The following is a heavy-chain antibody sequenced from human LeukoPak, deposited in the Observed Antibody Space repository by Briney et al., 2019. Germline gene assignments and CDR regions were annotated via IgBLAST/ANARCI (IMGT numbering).Heavy chain of an antibody. J-gene: IGHJ4*02. CDR3: ARVGCSGAGNCYLFDY. Sequence: GGSLRLSCAASGFIFSSYSMNWVRQAPGKGLEWVSSISGSSAYIYYADSVKGRFTISRDNAKNSLYVQMNSLSAEDTAVYYCARVGCSGAGNCYLFDYWGQGTLLTVSS. D-gene: IGHD2-15*01. V-gene: IGHV3-21*06. CDR2: ISGSSAYI. CDR1: GFIFSSYS.